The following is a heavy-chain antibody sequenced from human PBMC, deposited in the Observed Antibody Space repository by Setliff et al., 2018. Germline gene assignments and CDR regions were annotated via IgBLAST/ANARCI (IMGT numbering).Heavy chain of an antibody. J-gene: IGHJ6*03. D-gene: IGHD3-3*01. Sequence: PSETLSLTCTVSDDSISSRRYYWGWFRQPAGKELEWIGQIYISWSTNYNPSLKSRVTISLDTSKNQFSLSLTSVTAADTAVYYCARMSGFQYIDVWGKGTTVTVSS. CDR1: DDSISSRRYY. V-gene: IGHV4-61*09. CDR2: IYISWST. CDR3: ARMSGFQYIDV.